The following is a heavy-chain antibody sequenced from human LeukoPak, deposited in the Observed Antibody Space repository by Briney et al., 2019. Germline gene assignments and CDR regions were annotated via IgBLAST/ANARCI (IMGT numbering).Heavy chain of an antibody. CDR2: ISYSGCT. CDR3: ARDRGIAVAGRGYWYFDL. CDR1: GGSISSYY. J-gene: IGHJ2*01. Sequence: SETLYLTCTVSGGSISSYYWSWIRQPPGKGLEWMGYISYSGCTNYNPSLKRRVTISLDTSKNQVSLKLSMVTAADTAVYDCARDRGIAVAGRGYWYFDLWGRGTLVTVSS. D-gene: IGHD6-19*01. V-gene: IGHV4-59*01.